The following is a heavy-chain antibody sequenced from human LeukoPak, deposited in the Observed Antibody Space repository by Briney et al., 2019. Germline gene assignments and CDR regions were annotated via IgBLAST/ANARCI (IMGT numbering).Heavy chain of an antibody. CDR3: ARGQGDSYGYGYFDY. J-gene: IGHJ4*02. CDR2: VSGSAGST. Sequence: GGSLRLSCAASGFTFSSYAMNWVRQAPGKGLEWVSAVSGSAGSTYYADSVKGRFTISRDNSKNTLYLQMNSLRAEDTAVYYCARGQGDSYGYGYFDYWGQGTLVTVSS. D-gene: IGHD5-18*01. V-gene: IGHV3-23*01. CDR1: GFTFSSYA.